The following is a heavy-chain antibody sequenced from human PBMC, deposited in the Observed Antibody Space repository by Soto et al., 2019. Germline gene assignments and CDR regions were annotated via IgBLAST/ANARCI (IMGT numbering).Heavy chain of an antibody. CDR1: S. D-gene: IGHD5-18*01. CDR2: VHPSGST. Sequence: SCACISKKKDKGLEWIGEVHPSGSTDYNPSPKSRLTLSLDTSKNQFSLKVASVTAADTAVYFCARGKPSGYRFGPRSFFYYGLDVWGPGTTVTGTS. V-gene: IGHV4-34*01. J-gene: IGHJ6*02. CDR3: ARGKPSGYRFGPRSFFYYGLDV.